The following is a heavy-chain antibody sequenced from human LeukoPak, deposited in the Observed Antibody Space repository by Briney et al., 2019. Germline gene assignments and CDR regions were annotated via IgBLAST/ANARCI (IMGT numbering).Heavy chain of an antibody. Sequence: GGSLRLSCAASGFTFSSYSVNWVRQAPGKGLEWVSSISSSSSYIYYADSVKGRFTISRDNAKNSLYLQMNSLRAEDTAVYYCARVTLNCSSTSCYRGYYGMDVWGQGTTVTVSS. CDR2: ISSSSSYI. D-gene: IGHD2-2*01. CDR1: GFTFSSYS. V-gene: IGHV3-21*01. CDR3: ARVTLNCSSTSCYRGYYGMDV. J-gene: IGHJ6*02.